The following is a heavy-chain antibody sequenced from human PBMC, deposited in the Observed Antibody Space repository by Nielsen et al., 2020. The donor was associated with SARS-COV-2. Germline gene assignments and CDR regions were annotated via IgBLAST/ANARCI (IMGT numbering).Heavy chain of an antibody. D-gene: IGHD6-19*01. Sequence: GESLKISCAASGFTFSNAWMSWVRQAPGKGLEWVGRIKSKTDGGTTDYAAPVKGRFTISRDDSKNTLYLQMNSLKTEDTAVYYCTTAQQWLVLDAFDIWGQGTMVTVSS. CDR3: TTAQQWLVLDAFDI. CDR1: GFTFSNAW. V-gene: IGHV3-15*01. J-gene: IGHJ3*02. CDR2: IKSKTDGGTT.